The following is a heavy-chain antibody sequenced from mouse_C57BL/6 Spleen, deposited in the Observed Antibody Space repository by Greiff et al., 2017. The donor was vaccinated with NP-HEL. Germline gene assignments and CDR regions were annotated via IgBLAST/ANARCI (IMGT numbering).Heavy chain of an antibody. D-gene: IGHD1-1*01. CDR3: ARHGSKRDYAMDY. V-gene: IGHV14-3*01. J-gene: IGHJ4*01. Sequence: EVKLVESVAELVRPGASVKLSCTASGFNIKNTYMHWVKQRPEQGLEWIGRIDPANGNTKYAPKFQGKATITADTSSNTAYLQLSSLTSEATAIYYCARHGSKRDYAMDYWGQGTSVTVSS. CDR2: IDPANGNT. CDR1: GFNIKNTY.